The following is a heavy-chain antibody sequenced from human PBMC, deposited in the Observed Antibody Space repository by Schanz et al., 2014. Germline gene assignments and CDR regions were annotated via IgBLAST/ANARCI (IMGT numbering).Heavy chain of an antibody. J-gene: IGHJ4*02. V-gene: IGHV3-48*01. CDR1: GFSLDIFA. CDR3: ARSRSGFYFDY. CDR2: IGSSSSRI. Sequence: EVHLLESGGGLVEPGGSLRLSCATFGFSLDIFAVSWVRQAPGKGLEWISYIGSSSSRIDHADSVKGRFTISRDNAKNSLYLQMNSLRAEDTAVYYCARSRSGFYFDYWGQGTLVTVSS. D-gene: IGHD1-26*01.